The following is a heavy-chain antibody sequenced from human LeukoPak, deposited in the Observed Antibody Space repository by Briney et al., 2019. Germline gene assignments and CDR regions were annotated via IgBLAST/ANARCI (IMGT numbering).Heavy chain of an antibody. CDR3: ARGIWVGEGYYFSMDV. J-gene: IGHJ6*03. CDR1: GGSISSSSYY. Sequence: PSETLSLTCTVSGGSISSSSYYWGWIRQPPGKGLEWIGSIYYSGSTYYNPSLKSRVTISVDTSKNQFSLKLSSVTAADTAVYSCARGIWVGEGYYFSMDVWGKGTTVTISS. CDR2: IYYSGST. V-gene: IGHV4-39*07. D-gene: IGHD3-10*01.